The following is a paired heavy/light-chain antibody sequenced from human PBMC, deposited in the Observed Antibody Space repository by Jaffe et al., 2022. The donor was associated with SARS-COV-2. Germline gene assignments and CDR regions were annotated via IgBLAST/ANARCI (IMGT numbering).Heavy chain of an antibody. J-gene: IGHJ4*02. CDR1: GFTDTIYY. CDR3: ASGIRPWAGNYDF. V-gene: IGHV3-53*01. Sequence: EVQLVESGGGLIQPGGSLRLACASSGFTDTIYYMSWVRQAPGRGPEWLSVIYTTTGATYYSDSVKGRFTISRDNSKATVFLQMNNLGAEDTAVYFCASGIRPWAGNYDFWGQGTLVTVSS. CDR2: IYTTTGAT. D-gene: IGHD6-19*01.
Light chain of an antibody. CDR3: QQYKSYPIT. Sequence: DIQMTQSPSSLSASVGDRVTITCRASQDISNYLAWFQQKPGKAPKSLIYGASTLQSGVPSKFSGSGSGTDFTLTISSLQPEDIATYYCQQYKSYPITFGQGTRLEVK. J-gene: IGKJ5*01. V-gene: IGKV1-16*02. CDR1: QDISNY. CDR2: GAS.